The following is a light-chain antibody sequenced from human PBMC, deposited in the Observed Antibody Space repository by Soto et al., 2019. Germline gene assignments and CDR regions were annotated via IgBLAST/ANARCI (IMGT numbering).Light chain of an antibody. Sequence: DIVMTQSPDSLAVSLGERATINCKSSQSVLYSSNNKNYLAWYQQKPGQPPKLLIYWASTRESGVPDRFSGSGSGIDFTLTSLSVQAVDVAFYYCQQYSRTPLTFGGGTKVEIK. CDR3: QQYSRTPLT. V-gene: IGKV4-1*01. CDR1: QSVLYSSNNKNY. J-gene: IGKJ4*01. CDR2: WAS.